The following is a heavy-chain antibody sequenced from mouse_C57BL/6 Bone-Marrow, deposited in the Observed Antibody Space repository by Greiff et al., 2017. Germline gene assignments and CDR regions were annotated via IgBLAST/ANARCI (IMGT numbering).Heavy chain of an antibody. D-gene: IGHD1-1*01. Sequence: QVPLKQPGPELVKPGASVKLSCKASGYTFTSSDINWVKQRPGQGLEWIGRIYPRDGSTKYNEKFKGKATLPVDTSSSTAYMELHSLTSEVSAVYFGASFYGSSPLYAMDYWGQGTSVTVSS. J-gene: IGHJ4*01. CDR2: IYPRDGST. V-gene: IGHV1-85*01. CDR3: ASFYGSSPLYAMDY. CDR1: GYTFTSSD.